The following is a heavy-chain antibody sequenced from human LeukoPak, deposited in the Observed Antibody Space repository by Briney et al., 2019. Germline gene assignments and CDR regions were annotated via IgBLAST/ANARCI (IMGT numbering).Heavy chain of an antibody. J-gene: IGHJ4*02. CDR2: IYYSGIC. CDR1: GDSISSSSYF. CDR3: ARERSYGSPAEY. Sequence: SETLSLTCTVSGDSISSSSYFWGWIRQSPGKGLEWIGTIYYSGICYYNPSLQSRVTISVDTSKNQFSLKVTSVTAADTAVYYCARERSYGSPAEYWGQGTLVTVSS. D-gene: IGHD3-16*02. V-gene: IGHV4-39*07.